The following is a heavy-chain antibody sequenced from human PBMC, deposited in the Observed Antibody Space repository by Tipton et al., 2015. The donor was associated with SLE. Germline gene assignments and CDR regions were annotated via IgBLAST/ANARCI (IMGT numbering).Heavy chain of an antibody. V-gene: IGHV1-2*02. D-gene: IGHD3-3*01. CDR2: INPNSGGT. CDR1: GYTFTGYY. J-gene: IGHJ6*02. CDR3: ARDKLGTIFGEAGYGMDV. Sequence: QLVQSGAEVKKPGASVKVSCKASGYTFTGYYMHWVRQAPGQGLEWMGWINPNSGGTNYAQKFQGRVTMTRDTSISTAYMELSRLRSDDTAVYYCARDKLGTIFGEAGYGMDVWGQGTTVTVSS.